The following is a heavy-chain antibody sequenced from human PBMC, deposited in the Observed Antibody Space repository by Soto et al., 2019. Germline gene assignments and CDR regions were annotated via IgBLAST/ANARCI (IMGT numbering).Heavy chain of an antibody. CDR3: AGHSHKDY. Sequence: EVQLVESEGGLVQPGGSLRLSCAASGFTVGNNYMSWVRQAPGKGLEWVSLIYSGGSTYYADSVKGRFTISRDTSKNTVYLQMSSLRAEDTAVYYCAGHSHKDYWGQGTLVTVSS. CDR1: GFTVGNNY. J-gene: IGHJ4*02. V-gene: IGHV3-66*04. CDR2: IYSGGST.